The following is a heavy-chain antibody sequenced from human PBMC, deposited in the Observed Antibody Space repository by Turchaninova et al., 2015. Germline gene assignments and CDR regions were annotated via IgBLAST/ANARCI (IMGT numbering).Heavy chain of an antibody. V-gene: IGHV3-64*05. CDR2: IRANGGRT. D-gene: IGHD4-11*01. CDR3: VKASGDYKRWFDS. CDR1: VFTFSTYP. Sequence: EVQLLESGGDLVVLGGSLRLSCSDSVFTFSTYPMQWVREAPGKGLEYVSAIRANGGRTYDADSVKGRFTIYRDNSKNTLFVQMSSLRVEDTAVYYCVKASGDYKRWFDSWGQGTLVTVSS. J-gene: IGHJ5*01.